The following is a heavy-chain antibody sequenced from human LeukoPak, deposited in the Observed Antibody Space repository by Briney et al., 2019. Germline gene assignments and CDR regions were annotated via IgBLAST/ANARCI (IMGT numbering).Heavy chain of an antibody. CDR3: VGDNYSYRLGV. CDR1: GFTFSSYS. CDR2: IGGTGGNI. V-gene: IGHV3-23*01. J-gene: IGHJ4*02. Sequence: QTGGSLRLSCAASGFTFSSYSMNWVRQAPGKGLEWVSAIGGTGGNIFYTDSVKGRFTISRDNSKNTLYLHMNSLRAEDTAIYYCVGDNYSYRLGVWGQGTLVTVSS. D-gene: IGHD2-21*01.